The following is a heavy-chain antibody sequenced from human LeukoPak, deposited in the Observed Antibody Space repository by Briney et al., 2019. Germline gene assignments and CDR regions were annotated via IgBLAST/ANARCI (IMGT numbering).Heavy chain of an antibody. Sequence: GGSLRLSCEASGFTFTSYYMDWVRQAPGRGLEWVSSISSSSTHIYYADSVKGRFTISRDNAKNSLYLQMNSLRAGDTAVYYCARGVSYRVVVTATDFDYWGQGTLVTVSS. V-gene: IGHV3-21*01. CDR1: GFTFTSYY. J-gene: IGHJ4*02. CDR2: ISSSSTHI. CDR3: ARGVSYRVVVTATDFDY. D-gene: IGHD2-21*02.